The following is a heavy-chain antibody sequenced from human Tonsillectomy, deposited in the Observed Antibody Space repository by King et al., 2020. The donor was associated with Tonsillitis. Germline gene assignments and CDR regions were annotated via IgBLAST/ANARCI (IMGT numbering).Heavy chain of an antibody. V-gene: IGHV3-23*04. CDR3: AKEDCGGDCFVGFDY. J-gene: IGHJ4*02. CDR2: ISGSGGST. CDR1: GFTFNNYA. D-gene: IGHD2-21*02. Sequence: VQLVESGGGLVQPGGSLRLSCAASGFTFNNYAMSWVRQTPGKGLEWVSAISGSGGSTFSADSVKGRFTISRDNSKNTLYLQMNSLRAEDTAVYYCAKEDCGGDCFVGFDYWGQGTLVTVSS.